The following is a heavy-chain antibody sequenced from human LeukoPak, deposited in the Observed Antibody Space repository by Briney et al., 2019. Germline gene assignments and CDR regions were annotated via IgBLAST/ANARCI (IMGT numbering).Heavy chain of an antibody. V-gene: IGHV3-7*01. Sequence: GGSLRLSCAASGFTFSSYWMSWVRQAPGKGLEWVANIKQDGSEKYYVDSVKGRFTISRDNAKNSLYLQMNRLRAEDTAVYYCGRERHIVVVTADGDSLDIWGERTSVTVSS. D-gene: IGHD2-21*02. CDR2: IKQDGSEK. J-gene: IGHJ3*02. CDR1: GFTFSSYW. CDR3: GRERHIVVVTADGDSLDI.